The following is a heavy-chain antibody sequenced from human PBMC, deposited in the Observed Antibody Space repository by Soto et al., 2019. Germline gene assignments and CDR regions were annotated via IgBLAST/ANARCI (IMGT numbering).Heavy chain of an antibody. CDR2: VSHDGRNT. V-gene: IGHV3-30*18. J-gene: IGHJ4*02. CDR1: GFTFSDYA. CDR3: AKGGRQWLLTSLLTY. Sequence: PGGSLRLSCAASGFTFSDYAMHWVRHAPGKGLEWVAVVSHDGRNTHYADSVKGRFTISRDSSKNTVSLEMTSLRAEDTAVYYCAKGGRQWLLTSLLTYWGQGALVTGSS. D-gene: IGHD6-19*01.